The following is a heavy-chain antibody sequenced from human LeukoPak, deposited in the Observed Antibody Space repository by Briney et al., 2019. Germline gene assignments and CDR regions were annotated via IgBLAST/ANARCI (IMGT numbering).Heavy chain of an antibody. Sequence: ASVKVSCKASGGTFSSYAISWVRQAPGQGLEWMGGIIPIFGTANYAQKFQGRVTITADESTSTAYMELSSLRSEDTAVYYCARDPEYSSGWPHAPFDPWGQGTLVTVSS. J-gene: IGHJ5*02. V-gene: IGHV1-69*13. D-gene: IGHD6-19*01. CDR2: IIPIFGTA. CDR3: ARDPEYSSGWPHAPFDP. CDR1: GGTFSSYA.